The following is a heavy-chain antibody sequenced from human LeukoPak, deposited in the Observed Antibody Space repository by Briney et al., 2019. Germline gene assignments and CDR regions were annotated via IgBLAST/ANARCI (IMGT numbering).Heavy chain of an antibody. Sequence: ASVKVSCKASGYTFTSYYLHWVRQAPGQGLEWMGIINPSGGSTDYAQKFQGRVTMTRDTSTTTVYMELSSLRSDDTAVYYCARVSSPLQYNWFDPWGQGTLVTVSS. V-gene: IGHV1-46*01. CDR2: INPSGGST. CDR1: GYTFTSYY. D-gene: IGHD1-14*01. CDR3: ARVSSPLQYNWFDP. J-gene: IGHJ5*02.